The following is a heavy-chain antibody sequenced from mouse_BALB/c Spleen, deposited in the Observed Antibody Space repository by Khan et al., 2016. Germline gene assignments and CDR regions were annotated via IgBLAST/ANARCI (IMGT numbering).Heavy chain of an antibody. CDR3: ARDGQDYDAWFAS. J-gene: IGHJ3*01. V-gene: IGHV2-9*02. CDR1: GFSLTNSG. Sequence: VQLQESGPGLVAPSQSLSITCTVTGFSLTNSGVHWVRQPPGKGLDWVGVIWAGGSTDYNSALMSRLSITKDNSQNQVFLEMNSLQTDDTAMYYSARDGQDYDAWFASWGQGTLVTVSA. D-gene: IGHD2-4*01. CDR2: IWAGGST.